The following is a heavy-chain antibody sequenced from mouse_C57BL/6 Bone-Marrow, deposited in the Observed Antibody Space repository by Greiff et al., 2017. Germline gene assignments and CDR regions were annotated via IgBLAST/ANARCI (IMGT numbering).Heavy chain of an antibody. V-gene: IGHV1-66*01. CDR3: ARWGTVVAPYAMDY. J-gene: IGHJ4*01. Sequence: QVQLQQSGPELVKPGASVKISCKASGYSFTSYYIHWVKQRPGQGLEWIGWIYPGSGNTKYNEKFKGKATLTADTSSSTAYMQFSSLTSEDSAVYYCARWGTVVAPYAMDYWGQGTSVTVSS. D-gene: IGHD1-1*01. CDR2: IYPGSGNT. CDR1: GYSFTSYY.